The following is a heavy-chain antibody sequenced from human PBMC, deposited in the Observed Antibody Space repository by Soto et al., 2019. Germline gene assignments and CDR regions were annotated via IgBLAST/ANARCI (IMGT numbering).Heavy chain of an antibody. V-gene: IGHV1-18*01. J-gene: IGHJ4*02. D-gene: IGHD1-7*01. CDR2: NSAYNSNT. CDR3: ARDQTTNWNYLYYFDY. Sequence: GASVKVSCKATGYTFTSYCISWVRQAPGQGLEWKGRNSAYNSNTNYAQKLQGRVTMTTDTSTSTAYMELRSLRSDDTAVYYCARDQTTNWNYLYYFDYWGQGTLVTVSS. CDR1: GYTFTSYC.